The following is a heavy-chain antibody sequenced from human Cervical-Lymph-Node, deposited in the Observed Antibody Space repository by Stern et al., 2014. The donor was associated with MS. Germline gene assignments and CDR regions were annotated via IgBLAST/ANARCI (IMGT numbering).Heavy chain of an antibody. Sequence: EVQLVESGGGLVQPGGSLRLSCAAAGFTFKNYVMTWVRQVPGKGLEWVARIGLGGATKFYADSVKGRFTISRDNSENTLSLQMSTLRAEDTAVYYCAKCHYFDANGYFYIDFFDTWGQGALVTVSS. CDR3: AKCHYFDANGYFYIDFFDT. V-gene: IGHV3-23*04. CDR1: GFTFKNYV. J-gene: IGHJ4*02. CDR2: IGLGGATK. D-gene: IGHD3-22*01.